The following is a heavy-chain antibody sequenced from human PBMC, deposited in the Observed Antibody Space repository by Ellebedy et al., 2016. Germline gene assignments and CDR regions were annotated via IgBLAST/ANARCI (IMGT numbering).Heavy chain of an antibody. Sequence: ASVKVSCKASGYSFPSYGITWVRQAPAQGLEWIGWINTQNGNTYYAQKFQGRVTFITDPPTSTAYMEFRSLRSDDTAMYYCARRGWDFWSGYLGYWGQGTLVTVSS. J-gene: IGHJ4*02. CDR1: GYSFPSYG. CDR3: ARRGWDFWSGYLGY. CDR2: INTQNGNT. D-gene: IGHD3-3*01. V-gene: IGHV1-18*04.